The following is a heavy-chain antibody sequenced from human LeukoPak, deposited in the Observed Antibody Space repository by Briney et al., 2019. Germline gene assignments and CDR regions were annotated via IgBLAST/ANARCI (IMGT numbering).Heavy chain of an antibody. CDR3: ARDSGWWRFDF. Sequence: GGSLRLSCAASGLNFSSRWMNWVRQAPGQGLEWVASIKEDGSEKHYVDSVRGRFTISRDNGKNSLYLQMNSLRAEDTAVYYCARDSGWWRFDFWGQGTLVTVSS. CDR1: GLNFSSRW. D-gene: IGHD6-13*01. CDR2: IKEDGSEK. V-gene: IGHV3-7*03. J-gene: IGHJ4*02.